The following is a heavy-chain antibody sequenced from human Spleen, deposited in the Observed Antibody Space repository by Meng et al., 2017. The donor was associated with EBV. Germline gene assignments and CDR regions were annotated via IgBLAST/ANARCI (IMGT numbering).Heavy chain of an antibody. CDR2: IIPIFNTP. CDR3: ARTDYSSGRYYFDY. Sequence: QVQLVQSGAEVKKPGSSVKVSCKASGGAFSNSAITWVRQAPGQGPEWMGGIIPIFNTPNYAQKFQGRVTITADKSSTTSYMELRGLRFEDTAMYYCARTDYSSGRYYFDYRGQGTLVTVSS. D-gene: IGHD6-19*01. CDR1: GGAFSNSA. J-gene: IGHJ4*02. V-gene: IGHV1-69*06.